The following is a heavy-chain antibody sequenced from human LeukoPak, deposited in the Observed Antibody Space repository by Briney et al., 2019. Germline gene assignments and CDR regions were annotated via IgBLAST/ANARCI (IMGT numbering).Heavy chain of an antibody. CDR3: AKEDYCSGGSCYWLAFDF. CDR1: GFTFSSYA. D-gene: IGHD2-15*01. V-gene: IGHV3-30*04. J-gene: IGHJ3*01. CDR2: MSYDGSNK. Sequence: GGSLRLSCAASGFTFSSYAMHWVRQAPGKGLEWVAVMSYDGSNKYYADSVKGRFTISRDNSKNTLYLQMNSLRAEDTAVYCCAKEDYCSGGSCYWLAFDFWGQGTMVTVSS.